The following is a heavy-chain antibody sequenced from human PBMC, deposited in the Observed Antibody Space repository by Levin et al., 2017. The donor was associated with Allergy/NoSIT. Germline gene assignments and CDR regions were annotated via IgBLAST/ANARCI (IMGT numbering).Heavy chain of an antibody. D-gene: IGHD3-16*01. Sequence: SETLSLTCAVYGGSFSGYYWSWIRQPPGKGLEWIGEINHSGSTNYNPSLKSRVTISVDTSKNQFSLKLSSVTAADTAVYYCARRREDDYVWGSPGGWFDPWGQGTLVTVSS. CDR1: GGSFSGYY. J-gene: IGHJ5*02. CDR2: INHSGST. CDR3: ARRREDDYVWGSPGGWFDP. V-gene: IGHV4-34*01.